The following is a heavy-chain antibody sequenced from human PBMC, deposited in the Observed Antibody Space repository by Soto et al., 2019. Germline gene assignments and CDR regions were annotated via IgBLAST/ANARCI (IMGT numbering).Heavy chain of an antibody. CDR3: ARQTYYDYVWGSYRQVAFDI. Sequence: SGPTLVNPTEPLTLTCTVSGFSLSNARMGVSWIRQPPGKALEWLAHIFSNDEKSYSTSLKSRLTISKDTSKSQVVLTMTNMDPVDTATYYCARQTYYDYVWGSYRQVAFDIWGQGTMVTVSS. J-gene: IGHJ3*02. CDR2: IFSNDEK. V-gene: IGHV2-26*01. D-gene: IGHD3-16*02. CDR1: GFSLSNARMG.